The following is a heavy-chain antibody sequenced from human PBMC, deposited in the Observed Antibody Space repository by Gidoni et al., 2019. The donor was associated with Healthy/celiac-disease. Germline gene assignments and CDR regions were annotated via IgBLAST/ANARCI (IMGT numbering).Heavy chain of an antibody. CDR3: ARWDPYDSSGYYY. Sequence: QVQLVQSGAEVKKPGASVKFSCKASGYTFTSYAMHWVRQAPGQRLEWMGWINAGNGNTKYSQKFQGRVTITRDTSASTAYMELSSLRSEDTAVYYCARWDPYDSSGYYYWGQGTLVTVSS. CDR2: INAGNGNT. J-gene: IGHJ4*02. V-gene: IGHV1-3*01. CDR1: GYTFTSYA. D-gene: IGHD3-22*01.